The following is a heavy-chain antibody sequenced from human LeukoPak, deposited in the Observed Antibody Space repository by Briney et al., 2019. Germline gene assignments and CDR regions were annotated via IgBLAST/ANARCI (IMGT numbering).Heavy chain of an antibody. CDR3: ARGVSYGSGSYLVWFDP. V-gene: IGHV4-59*01. Sequence: KPSETLSLTCTVSGGSISSYYWSWIRQPPGKGLEWIGYIYYSGSTNYNPSLKSRVTISVDTSKNQFSLKLSSVTAADTAAYYCARGVSYGSGSYLVWFDPWGQGTLVTVSS. D-gene: IGHD3-10*01. J-gene: IGHJ5*02. CDR2: IYYSGST. CDR1: GGSISSYY.